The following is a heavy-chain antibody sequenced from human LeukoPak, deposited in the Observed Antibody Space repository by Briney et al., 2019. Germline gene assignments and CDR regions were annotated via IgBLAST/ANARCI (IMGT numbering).Heavy chain of an antibody. Sequence: SETLSLTCTVSGGSISSTYSWGWIRPPPGKGLEWIGEIYHSGSTNYNPSLKSRVTISVDKSKNQFSLKLRSVTAADTAVYYCARDCSGGSCYEYWGQGTLVTVSP. CDR2: IYHSGST. J-gene: IGHJ4*02. CDR3: ARDCSGGSCYEY. D-gene: IGHD2-15*01. CDR1: GGSISSTYS. V-gene: IGHV4-4*02.